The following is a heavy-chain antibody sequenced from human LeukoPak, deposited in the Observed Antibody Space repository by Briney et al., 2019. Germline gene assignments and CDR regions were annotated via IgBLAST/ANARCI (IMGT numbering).Heavy chain of an antibody. V-gene: IGHV3-7*01. CDR3: ARDLVLSAGNGPY. D-gene: IGHD4-23*01. CDR1: GFPFSSYW. CDR2: IKQDGSKK. Sequence: HPGGSLRLSCVASGFPFSSYWMTWVRQAPGKGLEWVANIKQDGSKKSYVDSVKGRFTISRDNAKNSLYLQMNSLRAEDTAIYYCARDLVLSAGNGPYWGQGTLVTVSS. J-gene: IGHJ4*02.